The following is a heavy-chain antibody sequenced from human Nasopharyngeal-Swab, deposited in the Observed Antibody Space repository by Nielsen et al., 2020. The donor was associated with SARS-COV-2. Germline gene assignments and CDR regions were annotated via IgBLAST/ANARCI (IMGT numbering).Heavy chain of an antibody. CDR2: IFSNDEK. CDR3: ARTRSSLWTLKYYFDY. V-gene: IGHV2-26*01. J-gene: IGHJ4*02. Sequence: RQAPGKALEWLAHIFSNDEKSYSTSLKSRLTISKDTSKSQVVLTMINMDPVDTATYYCARTRSSLWTLKYYFDYWGQGTLVTVSS. D-gene: IGHD6-13*01.